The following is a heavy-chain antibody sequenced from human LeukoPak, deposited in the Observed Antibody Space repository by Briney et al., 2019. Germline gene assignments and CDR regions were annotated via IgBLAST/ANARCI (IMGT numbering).Heavy chain of an antibody. CDR2: IYHSGST. Sequence: SETLSLTCTVSGGSISSSSYYWGWIRQPPGKGLEWIGSIYHSGSTYYNPSLKSRVTISVDTSKNQFSLKLSSVTAAGTAVYYCASGLGGDYVRAFDIWGQGTMVTVSS. D-gene: IGHD4-17*01. V-gene: IGHV4-39*07. CDR1: GGSISSSSYY. J-gene: IGHJ3*02. CDR3: ASGLGGDYVRAFDI.